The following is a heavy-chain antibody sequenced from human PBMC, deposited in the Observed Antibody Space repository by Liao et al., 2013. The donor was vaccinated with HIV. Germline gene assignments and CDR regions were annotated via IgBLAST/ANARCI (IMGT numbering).Heavy chain of an antibody. Sequence: QVQLQQWGAGLLKPSETLSLTCAVYGGSFSGHYWSWIRQPPGKGLEWIGEINHSGITNYNPSLKSRVTISVDTSKNQFSLMLASVTAADTAMYYCARGVPPDSWGQGTLVTVSS. V-gene: IGHV4-34*01. CDR3: ARGVPPDS. CDR1: GGSFSGHY. CDR2: INHSGIT. J-gene: IGHJ4*02.